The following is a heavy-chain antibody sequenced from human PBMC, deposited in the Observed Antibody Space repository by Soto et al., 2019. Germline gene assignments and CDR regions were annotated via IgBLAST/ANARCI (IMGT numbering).Heavy chain of an antibody. D-gene: IGHD3-22*01. J-gene: IGHJ3*02. CDR3: AKVASFITMIVVVITPGAFDI. CDR1: GFTFSSYA. V-gene: IGHV3-23*01. Sequence: EVQLLESGGGLVQPGGSLRLSCAASGFTFSSYAMSWVRQAPGKGLEWVSAISGSGGSTYYADSVKGRFTISRDNSKNTLYLQMNSLRAEDTAVYYCAKVASFITMIVVVITPGAFDIWGQGTMVTVSS. CDR2: ISGSGGST.